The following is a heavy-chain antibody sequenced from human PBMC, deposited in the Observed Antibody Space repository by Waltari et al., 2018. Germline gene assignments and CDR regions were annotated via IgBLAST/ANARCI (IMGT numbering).Heavy chain of an antibody. Sequence: QLQQSGTGLVKPSQTLSLTCAITGDSVSSKSAAWNWIRETPSRGLEWLGRTFYRSNWYNDYAVSVRSRITSNPDTSKNQFSLQLNSVTPEDTAVYYCAREGVVGTAFAFWGQGTLVTVSS. CDR3: AREGVVGTAFAF. CDR1: GDSVSSKSAA. J-gene: IGHJ4*02. CDR2: TFYRSNWYN. V-gene: IGHV6-1*01. D-gene: IGHD2-21*02.